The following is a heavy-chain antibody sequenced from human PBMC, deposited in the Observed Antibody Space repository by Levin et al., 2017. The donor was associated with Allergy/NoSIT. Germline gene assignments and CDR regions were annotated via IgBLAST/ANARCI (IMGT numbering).Heavy chain of an antibody. CDR2: IYYNGDA. D-gene: IGHD3-16*01. J-gene: IGHJ4*02. Sequence: NASETLSLTCTVSGASVSSSNYFWSWIRQPPGKGLEWLGYIYYNGDANYNPSLTSRVTLSLDTSKNHLSLNLKSVTAADTAVYYCTRDHWLRTNGWGFEDWGQGSLVTVSS. V-gene: IGHV4-61*03. CDR1: GASVSSSNYF. CDR3: TRDHWLRTNGWGFED.